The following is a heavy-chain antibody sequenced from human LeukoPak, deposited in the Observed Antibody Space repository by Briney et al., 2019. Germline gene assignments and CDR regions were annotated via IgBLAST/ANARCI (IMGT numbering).Heavy chain of an antibody. Sequence: PGGSLRLSCEASGFTFSYYAMSWVRQSPGKGLEWLSTVGDSGGSTFYADSVRGRFTISRDNSMNMLYLQMNSLRAEDTALYYCAKDVYSSGTGGYFDSWSQGALVTVSS. D-gene: IGHD6-19*01. CDR1: GFTFSYYA. CDR3: AKDVYSSGTGGYFDS. J-gene: IGHJ4*02. CDR2: VGDSGGST. V-gene: IGHV3-23*01.